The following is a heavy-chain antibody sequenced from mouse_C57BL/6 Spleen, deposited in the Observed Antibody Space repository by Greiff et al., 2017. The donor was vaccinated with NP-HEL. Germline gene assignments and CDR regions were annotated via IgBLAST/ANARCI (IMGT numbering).Heavy chain of an antibody. CDR2: IDPNSGGT. CDR1: GYTFTSYW. J-gene: IGHJ2*01. D-gene: IGHD1-1*01. V-gene: IGHV1-72*01. Sequence: QVQLQQPGAELVKPGASVKLSCKASGYTFTSYWMHWVKQRPGRGLEWIGRIDPNSGGTKYNEKFKSKATLTVDKPSSTAYMQLSSLTSEDSAVYDCARVLLRQKSYFDYWGQGTTLTVSS. CDR3: ARVLLRQKSYFDY.